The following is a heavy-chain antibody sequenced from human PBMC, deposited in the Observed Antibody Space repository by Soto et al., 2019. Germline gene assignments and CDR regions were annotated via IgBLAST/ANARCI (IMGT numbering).Heavy chain of an antibody. J-gene: IGHJ4*02. Sequence: QVQLQQWGAGLLKPSETLSLTCAVYGGSFSGYYWSWIRQPPGKGLEWIGEINHSGSTNYNPSLTSRVPTSVDTSKNQFSLKLSSVTAADTAVYYCARRILGYCSSTSCLDYWGQGTLVTVSS. CDR3: ARRILGYCSSTSCLDY. CDR2: INHSGST. CDR1: GGSFSGYY. V-gene: IGHV4-34*01. D-gene: IGHD2-2*01.